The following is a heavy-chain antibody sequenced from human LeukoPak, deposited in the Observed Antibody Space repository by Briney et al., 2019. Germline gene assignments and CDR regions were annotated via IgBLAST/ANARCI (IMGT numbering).Heavy chain of an antibody. CDR2: IYYSGST. CDR3: ARDFPPPIQPYYGSGSYTAFDI. D-gene: IGHD3-10*01. Sequence: GSLRLSCAASGFSFTGYTMNWVRQPPGKGLEWIGSIYYSGSTYYNPSLKSRVTISVDTSKNQFSLKLSSVTAADTAVYYCARDFPPPIQPYYGSGSYTAFDIWGQGTMATVSS. V-gene: IGHV4-38-2*02. CDR1: GFSFTGYT. J-gene: IGHJ3*02.